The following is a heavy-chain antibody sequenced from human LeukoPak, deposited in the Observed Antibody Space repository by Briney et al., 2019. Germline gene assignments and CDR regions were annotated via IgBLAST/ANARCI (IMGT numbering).Heavy chain of an antibody. D-gene: IGHD6-6*01. J-gene: IGHJ5*02. CDR3: ARGAAEYSSSSGGIWFDP. CDR1: GGSFSGYY. V-gene: IGHV4-34*01. Sequence: SETLSLTCAVYGGSFSGYYWSWICQPPGKGLEWIGEINHSGSTNYNPSLKSRVTISVDTSKNQFSLKLSSVTAADTAVYYCARGAAEYSSSSGGIWFDPWGQGTLVTVSS. CDR2: INHSGST.